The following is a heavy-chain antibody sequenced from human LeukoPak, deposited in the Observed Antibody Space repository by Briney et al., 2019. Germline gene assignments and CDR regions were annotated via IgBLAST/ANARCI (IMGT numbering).Heavy chain of an antibody. V-gene: IGHV3-23*01. D-gene: IGHD4-17*01. J-gene: IGHJ5*02. CDR3: AKDATVTTYTWFDP. CDR1: GFTFISSW. CDR2: ISGSGGST. Sequence: GGSLRLSCAASGFTFISSWMTWVRQAPGKGLEWVSAISGSGGSTYYADSVKGRFTISRDNSKNTLYLQMNSLRAEDTAVYYCAKDATVTTYTWFDPWGQGTLVTVSS.